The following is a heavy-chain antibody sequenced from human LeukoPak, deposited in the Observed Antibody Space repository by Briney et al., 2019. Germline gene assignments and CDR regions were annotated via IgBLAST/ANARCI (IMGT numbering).Heavy chain of an antibody. CDR1: GYTFSDNY. CDR3: AREFMRVTAFDI. CDR2: INPHSRGT. Sequence: ASVKVSRKASGYTFSDNYIHWVRQAPGQGLERMGWINPHSRGTNYGENFQGRVTLTRDTSISTAYMDLSSLISDDTAVYYCAREFMRVTAFDIWGPGTMVTVSS. V-gene: IGHV1-2*02. J-gene: IGHJ3*02. D-gene: IGHD2-21*02.